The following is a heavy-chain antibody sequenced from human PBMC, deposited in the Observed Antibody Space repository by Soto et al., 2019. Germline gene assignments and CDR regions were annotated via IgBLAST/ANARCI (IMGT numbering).Heavy chain of an antibody. D-gene: IGHD3-3*01. CDR2: ISGSGGST. Sequence: GGSLRLSCAASGFTFSSYAMSWVRQAPGKGLEWVSAISGSGGSTYYADSVKGRFTISRDNSKNTLYLQMNSLRAEDTAVYYRAKNGPPDYDFWSGYSPPYYFDYWGQGTLVTVSS. CDR1: GFTFSSYA. J-gene: IGHJ4*02. V-gene: IGHV3-23*01. CDR3: AKNGPPDYDFWSGYSPPYYFDY.